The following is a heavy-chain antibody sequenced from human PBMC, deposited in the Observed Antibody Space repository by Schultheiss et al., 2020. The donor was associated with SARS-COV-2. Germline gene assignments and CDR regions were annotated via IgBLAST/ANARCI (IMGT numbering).Heavy chain of an antibody. CDR1: GFTFSSYG. CDR3: ARDEGRSSGWYWDY. CDR2: ISSSGSTI. D-gene: IGHD6-19*01. Sequence: GESLKISCAASGFTFSSYGMHWVRQAPGKGLEWVSYISSSGSTIYYADSVKGRFTISRDNAKNSLYLQMNSLRAEDTAVCYCARDEGRSSGWYWDYWGQGTLVTVSS. V-gene: IGHV3-48*04. J-gene: IGHJ4*02.